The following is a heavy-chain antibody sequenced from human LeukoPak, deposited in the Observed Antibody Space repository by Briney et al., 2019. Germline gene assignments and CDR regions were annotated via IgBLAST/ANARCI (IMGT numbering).Heavy chain of an antibody. Sequence: GGSLRLSCVDSGFTFSAYAMHWVRQAPGKGLEWVAVMSNDGTNAYYADSVKGRFTISRDNSKNTLYLQMSSLSAEDTAVYYCGSFSTRRVHAVRWFDPWGQGTLVTVST. CDR1: GFTFSAYA. D-gene: IGHD3/OR15-3a*01. J-gene: IGHJ5*02. CDR2: MSNDGTNA. CDR3: GSFSTRRVHAVRWFDP. V-gene: IGHV3-30-3*01.